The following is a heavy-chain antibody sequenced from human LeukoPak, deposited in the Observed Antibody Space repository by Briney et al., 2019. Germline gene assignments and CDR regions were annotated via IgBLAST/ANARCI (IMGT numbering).Heavy chain of an antibody. CDR1: GGSISSSSYY. Sequence: PSETLSLTCSVCGGSISSSSYYWGWIRQPPGKGLEWIGSIYYAGSTYYNPSLKSRVTISVDTSKNQFSLKLSSVTAADTAVYYRARQDDSSGLGKYWGQGTLVTVSS. CDR3: ARQDDSSGLGKY. CDR2: IYYAGST. J-gene: IGHJ4*02. V-gene: IGHV4-39*01. D-gene: IGHD3-22*01.